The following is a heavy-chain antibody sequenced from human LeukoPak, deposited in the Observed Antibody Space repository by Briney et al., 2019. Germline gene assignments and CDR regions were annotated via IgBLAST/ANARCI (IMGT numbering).Heavy chain of an antibody. J-gene: IGHJ4*02. CDR1: GHILTELS. D-gene: IGHD3-3*01. Sequence: GASVKVSCKVSGHILTELSMHWVRQAPGQGLEWMGGFDSEDADTIYAHKFQGRVTMTEDTSTDTAYMELSSLRSEDTAVFYCAASFLRFSPDFDYWGQGTLVTVSS. V-gene: IGHV1-24*01. CDR2: FDSEDADT. CDR3: AASFLRFSPDFDY.